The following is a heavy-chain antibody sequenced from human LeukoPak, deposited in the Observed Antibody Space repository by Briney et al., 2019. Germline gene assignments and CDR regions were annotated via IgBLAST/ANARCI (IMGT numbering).Heavy chain of an antibody. CDR3: AKALKPSHPIAAAGNDPGGMDV. V-gene: IGHV3-48*03. CDR2: ISVRAATI. CDR1: GFDLGHYE. J-gene: IGHJ6*02. D-gene: IGHD6-13*01. Sequence: GGSLRLSCAASGFDLGHYEVNWVRQAPGKGLEWIAHISVRAATIYFGDSVEGRFTISRDDAKNSLFLQMNSQRVEDTAVYYCAKALKPSHPIAAAGNDPGGMDVWGQGTTVTVSS.